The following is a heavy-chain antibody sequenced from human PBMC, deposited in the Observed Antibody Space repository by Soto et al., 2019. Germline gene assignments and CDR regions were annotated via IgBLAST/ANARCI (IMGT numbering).Heavy chain of an antibody. D-gene: IGHD6-13*01. V-gene: IGHV3-11*05. Sequence: GGSLRLSCAVSGFTFSDYYMTWIRQAPGKGLEWVSYISSSTSHTKYADSVKGRYNISRDNAKNSLFLQINSLIAEDTAVYYCAKEPAAGWFDPWGQGTLVTVSS. J-gene: IGHJ5*02. CDR2: ISSSTSHT. CDR1: GFTFSDYY. CDR3: AKEPAAGWFDP.